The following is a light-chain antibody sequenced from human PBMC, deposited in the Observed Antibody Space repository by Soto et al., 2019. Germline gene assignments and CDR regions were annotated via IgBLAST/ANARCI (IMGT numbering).Light chain of an antibody. CDR3: QHYGSSWT. CDR2: GAS. CDR1: QSVSSAY. J-gene: IGKJ1*01. V-gene: IGKV3-20*01. Sequence: EIVLTQSPGTLSLSPGERATLSCRASQSVSSAYLVWYQQKPGQAPRLLIYGASSRATGILDRFSGSGSGTDFTLTISRLEPDDFAVYYCQHYGSSWTFGQGTKVEIK.